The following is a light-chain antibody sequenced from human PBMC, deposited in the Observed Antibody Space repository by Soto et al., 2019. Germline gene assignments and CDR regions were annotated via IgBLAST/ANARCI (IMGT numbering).Light chain of an antibody. CDR2: EAS. CDR1: QSVSRY. V-gene: IGKV3-11*01. CDR3: QQRSNWPSIT. J-gene: IGKJ5*01. Sequence: EIVLTQPPATLSLSPGERATLSCRASQSVSRYLAWYQQKPGQAPRLLIFEASNRATGITARFSGSGSGTDFTLTINSLEPEDFAVYYCQQRSNWPSITFGQGTRLEIK.